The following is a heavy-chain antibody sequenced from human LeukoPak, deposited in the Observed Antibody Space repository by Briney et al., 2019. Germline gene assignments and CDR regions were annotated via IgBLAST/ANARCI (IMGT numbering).Heavy chain of an antibody. D-gene: IGHD3-10*01. CDR2: IYYSGST. CDR1: GGSISSYY. CDR3: ARDSKGSGFQDY. V-gene: IGHV4-59*01. J-gene: IGHJ4*02. Sequence: SETLSLTCTVSGGSISSYYWSWIRQPPGKGLEWIGYIYYSGSTNYNPSLKSRVTISVDTSKNQFSLKLSSVTAADTAVYYCARDSKGSGFQDYWGQGTLVTVSS.